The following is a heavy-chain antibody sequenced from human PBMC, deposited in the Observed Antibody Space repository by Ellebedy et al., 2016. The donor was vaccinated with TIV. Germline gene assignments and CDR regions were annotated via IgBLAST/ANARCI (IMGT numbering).Heavy chain of an antibody. CDR3: ARDSSYAFDY. V-gene: IGHV3-21*05. CDR2: IGRNSSFL. Sequence: GESLKISCAGSGFTFSSYSLNWARQAPGKGLEWVSYIGRNSSFLYYADSVKGRFTISRDNAKNSLYLQMNSLRAEDTAVYYCARDSSYAFDYWGQGALVTVSS. CDR1: GFTFSSYS. D-gene: IGHD2-2*01. J-gene: IGHJ4*02.